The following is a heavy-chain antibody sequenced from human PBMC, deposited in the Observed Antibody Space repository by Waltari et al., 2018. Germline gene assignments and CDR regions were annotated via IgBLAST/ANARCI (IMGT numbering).Heavy chain of an antibody. J-gene: IGHJ3*02. V-gene: IGHV1-2*06. CDR2: INPNSGGT. CDR3: AREAVTTDTLYDAFDI. CDR1: GYTFTGYY. D-gene: IGHD4-4*01. Sequence: QVQLVQSGAEVKKPGASVKVSCKASGYTFTGYYMHWVRQAPGQGLEWMGRINPNSGGTNYAQKVQGRVTMTRDTSISTAYMELSRLRSDDTAVYYCAREAVTTDTLYDAFDIWGQGTMVTVSS.